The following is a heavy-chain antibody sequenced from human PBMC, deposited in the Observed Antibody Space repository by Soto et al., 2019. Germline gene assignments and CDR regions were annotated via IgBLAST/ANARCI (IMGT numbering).Heavy chain of an antibody. Sequence: GGSLRLSCAASGFTFSSYEMNWVRQAPGKGLEWVSYISSSGSTVYYADSVKGRFTISRDNAKNSLYLQMNGLRAEDTAVYYCASPATSYDFWSGYYQRGYYYGMDVWGQGTTVTVSS. D-gene: IGHD3-3*01. CDR2: ISSSGSTV. CDR1: GFTFSSYE. V-gene: IGHV3-48*03. CDR3: ASPATSYDFWSGYYQRGYYYGMDV. J-gene: IGHJ6*02.